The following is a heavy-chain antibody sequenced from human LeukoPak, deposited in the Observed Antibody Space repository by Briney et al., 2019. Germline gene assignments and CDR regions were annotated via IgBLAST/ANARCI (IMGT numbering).Heavy chain of an antibody. CDR2: IWYDGSNK. J-gene: IGHJ4*02. D-gene: IGHD3-10*01. V-gene: IGHV3-33*01. CDR1: GFTFSSYG. CDR3: ARDMVRGDRDFDY. Sequence: GGSLRLSCAASGFTFSSYGMHWVRQAPGKGLEWVAVIWYDGSNKYYADSVKGRFTISRDNSKNTLYLQMNSLRAEDTAVYYCARDMVRGDRDFDYWGQGTLVTVSS.